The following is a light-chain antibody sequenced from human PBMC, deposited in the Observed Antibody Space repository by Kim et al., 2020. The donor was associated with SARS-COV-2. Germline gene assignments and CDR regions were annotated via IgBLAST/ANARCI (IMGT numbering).Light chain of an antibody. V-gene: IGLV3-1*01. CDR3: QAWDSSTGV. CDR1: KLGDKY. J-gene: IGLJ3*02. CDR2: QDS. Sequence: VSPGRTARLTCSGDKLGDKYACWYQQKPGQSPVLVIYQDSKRPSGIPERFSGSNSGNTATLTISGTQAMDEADYYCQAWDSSTGVFGGGTQLTVL.